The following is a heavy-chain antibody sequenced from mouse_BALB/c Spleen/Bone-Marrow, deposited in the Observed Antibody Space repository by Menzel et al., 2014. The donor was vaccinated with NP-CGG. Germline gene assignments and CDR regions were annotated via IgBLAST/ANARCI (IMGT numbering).Heavy chain of an antibody. J-gene: IGHJ1*01. Sequence: QVQLKESGPELVKPGASVKISCKASGYTFTDYYINWVKQKPGQGLEWIGWIYPGSGNTKYNEKFKGKATLTVDTSSRTAYMQLSSLTSEDTAVYFCARILYWYFDVWGAGTTVTVSS. CDR2: IYPGSGNT. CDR3: ARILYWYFDV. CDR1: GYTFTDYY. V-gene: IGHV1-84*02.